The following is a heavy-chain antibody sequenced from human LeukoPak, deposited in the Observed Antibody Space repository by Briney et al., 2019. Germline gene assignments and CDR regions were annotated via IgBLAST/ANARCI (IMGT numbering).Heavy chain of an antibody. CDR1: GGSISSSSYY. CDR2: INHSGST. Sequence: PSETLSLTCTVSGGSISSSSYYWGWIRQPPGKGLEWIGEINHSGSTNYNPSLKSRVTISVDTSKNQFSLKLSSVTAADTAVYYCASPFRGRYCSSTSCYIWGQGTMVTVSS. V-gene: IGHV4-39*07. J-gene: IGHJ3*02. CDR3: ASPFRGRYCSSTSCYI. D-gene: IGHD2-2*01.